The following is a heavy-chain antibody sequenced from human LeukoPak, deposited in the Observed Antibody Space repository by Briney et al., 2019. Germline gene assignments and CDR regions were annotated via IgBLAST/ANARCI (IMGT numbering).Heavy chain of an antibody. J-gene: IGHJ4*02. CDR1: GFTFSSYA. D-gene: IGHD2-8*01. V-gene: IGHV3-23*01. CDR3: AKEGSVCTNGICRYFDQ. CDR2: ISGSGGST. Sequence: PGGSLRLSCAASGFTFSSYAMSWVRQAPGKGLEWVSAISGSGGSTYYADSVKGRFTTSRDNAKNSLYLQMNSLRTEDTALYYCAKEGSVCTNGICRYFDQWGRGTLVTVSS.